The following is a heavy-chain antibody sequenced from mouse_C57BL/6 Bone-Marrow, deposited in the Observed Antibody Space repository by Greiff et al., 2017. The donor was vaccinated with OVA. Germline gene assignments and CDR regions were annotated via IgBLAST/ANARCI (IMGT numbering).Heavy chain of an antibody. CDR3: AREDFDYFDY. CDR1: GYTFTDYY. J-gene: IGHJ2*01. CDR2: IYPGSGNT. V-gene: IGHV1-76*01. Sequence: VQLQQSGAELVRPGASVKLSCKASGYTFTDYYINWVKQRPGQGLEWIARIYPGSGNTSYNEKFKGKATLTAEKSSRTAYMQLSSLTSEDSAVYFCAREDFDYFDYWGQGTTLTVSS.